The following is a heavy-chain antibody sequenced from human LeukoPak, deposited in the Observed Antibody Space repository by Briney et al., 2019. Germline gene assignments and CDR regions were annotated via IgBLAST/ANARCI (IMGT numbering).Heavy chain of an antibody. CDR1: GFTFSSYS. Sequence: GGSLRLSCAASGFTFSSYSMNWVRQAPGKGLEWVSYISSSSSTIYYADSVKGRFTISRDNAKNSLYLQMNSLRSEDTAVYYCARAPGPQNFDYWGQGTLVTVSS. CDR3: ARAPGPQNFDY. J-gene: IGHJ4*02. D-gene: IGHD2-8*02. CDR2: ISSSSSTI. V-gene: IGHV3-48*01.